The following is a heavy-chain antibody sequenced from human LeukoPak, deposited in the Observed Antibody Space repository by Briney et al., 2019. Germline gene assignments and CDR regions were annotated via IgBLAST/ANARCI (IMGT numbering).Heavy chain of an antibody. CDR1: GFTFSSYG. D-gene: IGHD5-18*01. V-gene: IGHV3-30*02. J-gene: IGHJ4*02. Sequence: GGSLRLSCAASGFTFSSYGMHWVRQAPGKGLEWVAFIRYDGGNKYYADSVKGRFTISRDNSKNTLYLQINSLRAEDTAVYYCAKDRLAYSYAQPFDYWGQGTLVTVSS. CDR3: AKDRLAYSYAQPFDY. CDR2: IRYDGGNK.